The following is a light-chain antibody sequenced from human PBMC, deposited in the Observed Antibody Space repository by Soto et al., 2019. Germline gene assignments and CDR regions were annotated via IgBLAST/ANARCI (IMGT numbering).Light chain of an antibody. Sequence: DIVMTQSPDSLAVSLGERATINCKSSQSVLYSSNNKNYLAWYQQKPGQPPKMLIYWASTRESGVPDRFSGSGSGTDFTLTISSLQAEDVAVYYCQLYYSIPVTFGGGTKVEIK. CDR3: QLYYSIPVT. CDR1: QSVLYSSNNKNY. V-gene: IGKV4-1*01. J-gene: IGKJ4*01. CDR2: WAS.